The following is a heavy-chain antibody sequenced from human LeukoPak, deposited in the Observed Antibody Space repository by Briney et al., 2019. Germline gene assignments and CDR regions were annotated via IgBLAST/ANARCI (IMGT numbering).Heavy chain of an antibody. CDR1: GGSISNYY. Sequence: SETLSLTCTVSGGSISNYYWGWIRQAPGKGLEWIGSIYYSGSTNYNPSLKSRVTISVDTSKNQFSLKLSSVTAADTAVYYCARVRGYSNYASAFDIWGQGTMVTVSS. V-gene: IGHV4-59*01. CDR3: ARVRGYSNYASAFDI. J-gene: IGHJ3*02. D-gene: IGHD4-11*01. CDR2: IYYSGST.